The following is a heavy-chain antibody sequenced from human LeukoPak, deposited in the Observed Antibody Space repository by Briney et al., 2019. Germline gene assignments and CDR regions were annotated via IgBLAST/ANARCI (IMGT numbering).Heavy chain of an antibody. D-gene: IGHD1-1*01. CDR3: KKLGVPIHGHDHIDF. CDR2: ISCDGGVV. Sequence: PGGSLRLSCAASGFIFGNYGMHWVRQAPGKGLEWVAGISCDGGVVAYVDSVKGRFTISRDNAMSSLYLQISSLKVEDTAHYYCKKLGVPIHGHDHIDFCRKGLTAPVSS. J-gene: IGHJ6*03. CDR1: GFIFGNYG. V-gene: IGHV3-9*01.